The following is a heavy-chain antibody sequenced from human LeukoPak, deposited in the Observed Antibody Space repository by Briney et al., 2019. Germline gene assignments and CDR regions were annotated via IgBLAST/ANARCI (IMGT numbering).Heavy chain of an antibody. Sequence: ASVKVSCKASGGTFSSYAISWVRQAPGQGLEWMGGIIPIFGTANYAQKFQGRVTITTDEATSTAYMQLSSLRSEDTAVYYCARAEQAVSDAFDIWGQGTMVTVSS. CDR1: GGTFSSYA. J-gene: IGHJ3*02. CDR3: ARAEQAVSDAFDI. CDR2: IIPIFGTA. D-gene: IGHD6-19*01. V-gene: IGHV1-69*05.